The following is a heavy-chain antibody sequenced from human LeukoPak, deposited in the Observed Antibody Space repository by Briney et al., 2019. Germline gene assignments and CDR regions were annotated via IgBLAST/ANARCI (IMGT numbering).Heavy chain of an antibody. CDR1: GGSISSYY. CDR3: ARGDDRGYDEGGFDY. V-gene: IGHV4-59*01. CDR2: IYYSGST. Sequence: SETLSLTCTVSGGSISSYYWSWIRQPPGKGLEWIGFIYYSGSTNYNPSLKSRVTISVDTSKNQFSLKLSSVTAADTSVYYCARGDDRGYDEGGFDYWGQGTLVTVSS. D-gene: IGHD5-12*01. J-gene: IGHJ4*02.